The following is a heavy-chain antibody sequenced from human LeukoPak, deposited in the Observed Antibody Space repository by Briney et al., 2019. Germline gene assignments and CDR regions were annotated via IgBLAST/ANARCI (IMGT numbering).Heavy chain of an antibody. CDR2: ISSSSSYI. CDR3: ASLNRADCSSTSCHTHY. CDR1: GFTFSNYI. D-gene: IGHD2-2*01. V-gene: IGHV3-21*01. J-gene: IGHJ4*02. Sequence: GGSLRLSCAASGFTFSNYIMNWVRQAPGKGLEWVSSISSSSSYIYYADSVEGRFTISRDNAKNSLYLQMNSLRAEDTALYYCASLNRADCSSTSCHTHYWGQGTLATVSS.